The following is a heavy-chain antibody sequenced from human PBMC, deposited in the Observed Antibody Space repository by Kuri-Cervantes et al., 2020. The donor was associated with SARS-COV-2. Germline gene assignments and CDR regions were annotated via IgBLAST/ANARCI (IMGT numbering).Heavy chain of an antibody. CDR2: FDPEDGET. CDR3: ATVGRVGLRGGDAFDI. V-gene: IGHV1-24*01. D-gene: IGHD3-10*01. Sequence: ASVKVSCKVSGYTLTELSMHWVRQAPGKGLEWMGGFDPEDGETIYAQKFQGRVTMTEDTSTDTAYMELSSLRSEDTAVYYCATVGRVGLRGGDAFDIWGQGTVVTVSS. CDR1: GYTLTELS. J-gene: IGHJ3*02.